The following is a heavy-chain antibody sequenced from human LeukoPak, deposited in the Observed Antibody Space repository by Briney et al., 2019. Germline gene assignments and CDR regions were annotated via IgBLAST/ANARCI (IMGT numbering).Heavy chain of an antibody. V-gene: IGHV3-64D*06. J-gene: IGHJ4*02. CDR3: VTGSSY. CDR2: ISSNGDNT. CDR1: GFTFSTYV. Sequence: PGGSLRLSCSVYGFTFSTYVMHWVRQAPGKGLEYVSAISSNGDNTYYAASVKRIFTISRDNSKKRLYLQMSSLRADNTALYYCVTGSSYWGQGTLVTVSS.